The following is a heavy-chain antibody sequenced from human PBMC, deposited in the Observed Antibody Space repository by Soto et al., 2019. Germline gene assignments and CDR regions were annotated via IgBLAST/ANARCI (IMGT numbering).Heavy chain of an antibody. J-gene: IGHJ4*02. CDR1: GDSISGFY. CDR3: ATFRRNYFDN. CDR2: INHAGST. Sequence: QVQLQESGPGLVKPSETLSLTCTVSGDSISGFYWSWIRQPPGKGLEWIGYINHAGSTYYSLSLQSRVTISLDSSKNQFSLILTSVIAADTAVYFCATFRRNYFDNWGQVTLVTVSS. V-gene: IGHV4-59*01. D-gene: IGHD3-16*01.